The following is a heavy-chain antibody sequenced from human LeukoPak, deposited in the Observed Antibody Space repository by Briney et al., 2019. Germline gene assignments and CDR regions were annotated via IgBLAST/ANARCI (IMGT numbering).Heavy chain of an antibody. CDR3: ARGPAWGWFGELLSYYYYYYMDV. CDR2: MNPNSGNT. J-gene: IGHJ6*03. CDR1: GYTFTSYD. Sequence: ASVKVSCKASGYTFTSYDINWVRQATGQGLEWMGWMNPNSGNTGYAQKFQGRVTMTRNTSISTAYMELSSLRSEDTAVYYCARGPAWGWFGELLSYYYYYYMDVWGKGTTVNVSS. V-gene: IGHV1-8*01. D-gene: IGHD3-10*01.